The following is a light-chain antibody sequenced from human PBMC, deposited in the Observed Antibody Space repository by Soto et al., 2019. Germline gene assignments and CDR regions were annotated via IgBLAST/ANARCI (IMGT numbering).Light chain of an antibody. J-gene: IGKJ1*01. CDR2: GAS. V-gene: IGKV3-15*01. CDR1: QSISDT. Sequence: ESVLTQCPCTLSLSPGERATLSWGASQSISDTLAWYQQKPGQAPRLLIHGASTRATGFPARFSGSGYGTDFNLTISSLQSEDFAVYYCQQHNNWPWTFGQGTKVDIK. CDR3: QQHNNWPWT.